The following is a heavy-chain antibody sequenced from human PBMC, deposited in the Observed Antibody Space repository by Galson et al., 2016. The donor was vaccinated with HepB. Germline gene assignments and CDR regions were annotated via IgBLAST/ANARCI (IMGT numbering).Heavy chain of an antibody. CDR3: ARGVSGSHGN. V-gene: IGHV1-46*01. Sequence: SVKVSCKASGYTFTNYNIHWVRQAPGQGLEWMAIIYANGGWTAYAQKFQGRVTVSRDTSTSTVYMEEISLTSEDTAVYYCARGVSGSHGNWGQGTLVTVSS. J-gene: IGHJ4*02. CDR1: GYTFTNYN. D-gene: IGHD1-26*01. CDR2: IYANGGWT.